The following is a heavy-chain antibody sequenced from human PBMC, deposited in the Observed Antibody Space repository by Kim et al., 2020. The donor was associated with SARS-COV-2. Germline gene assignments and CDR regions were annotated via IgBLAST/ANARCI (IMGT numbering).Heavy chain of an antibody. Sequence: SETLSLTCTVSGGSVSSDSYFWSWIRQPPGKGLEWIGYIYYSGRTNYNPSLKSRVTISVDTSRNQFSLKLSSVTAADTAVYYCATGIAAAADYWGQGTLVTVSS. J-gene: IGHJ4*02. V-gene: IGHV4-61*01. CDR3: ATGIAAAADY. CDR1: GGSVSSDSYF. CDR2: IYYSGRT. D-gene: IGHD6-13*01.